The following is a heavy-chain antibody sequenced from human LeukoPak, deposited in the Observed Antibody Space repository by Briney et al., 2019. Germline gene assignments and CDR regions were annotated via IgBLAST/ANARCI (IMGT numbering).Heavy chain of an antibody. CDR1: GFTFSSYG. D-gene: IGHD3-3*01. V-gene: IGHV3-33*01. CDR3: ARDMYDFWSGYYNEPGAY. Sequence: TGGSLRLSCAASGFTFSSYGMPWVRQAPGKGLEWVAVIWYDGSNKYYADSVKGRFTISRDNSKNTLYLQMNSLRAEDTAVYYCARDMYDFWSGYYNEPGAYWGQGTLVTVSS. CDR2: IWYDGSNK. J-gene: IGHJ4*02.